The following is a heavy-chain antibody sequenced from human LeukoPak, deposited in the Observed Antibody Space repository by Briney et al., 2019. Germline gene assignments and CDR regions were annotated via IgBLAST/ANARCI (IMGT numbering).Heavy chain of an antibody. J-gene: IGHJ1*01. CDR2: IYHSGST. Sequence: SETLSLTCTVSGYSISSGYYWGWIRQPPGKGLEWIGSIYHSGSTYYNPSLKSRVTISVDTSKNQFSLKLSSVTAADTAVYYCARDIWFGEYFQHWGQGTLVTVSS. CDR3: ARDIWFGEYFQH. CDR1: GYSISSGYY. V-gene: IGHV4-38-2*02. D-gene: IGHD3-10*01.